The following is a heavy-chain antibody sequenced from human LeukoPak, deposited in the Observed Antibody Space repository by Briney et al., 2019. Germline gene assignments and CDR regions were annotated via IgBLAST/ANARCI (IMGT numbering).Heavy chain of an antibody. Sequence: TGGSLRLSCGASGFTFSRYGMHWVRQAPGKGLEWVAIIWYDGSNKYYADSVKGRFTISRDNSKNTLYLQMNSLRAEDTAVYYCARDSSTTVTGAFVIWGQGTMVTVSS. CDR2: IWYDGSNK. CDR1: GFTFSRYG. V-gene: IGHV3-33*01. CDR3: ARDSSTTVTGAFVI. D-gene: IGHD4-17*01. J-gene: IGHJ3*02.